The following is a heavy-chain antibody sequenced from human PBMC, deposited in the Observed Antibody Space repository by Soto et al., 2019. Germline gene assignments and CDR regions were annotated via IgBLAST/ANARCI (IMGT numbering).Heavy chain of an antibody. Sequence: EVQLVESGGGLIQPGGSLRLSCVGSGFTVSSNYMSWVRQAPGKGLEWVSASYSGGKTYYADSVKGRFTNSRDSSKDTVYLQMNRLRAGDTAVYYCARGGDYYDTSGNYYPFYFDFWGQGVLVSVSS. CDR2: SYSGGKT. J-gene: IGHJ4*02. CDR3: ARGGDYYDTSGNYYPFYFDF. D-gene: IGHD3-22*01. V-gene: IGHV3-53*01. CDR1: GFTVSSNY.